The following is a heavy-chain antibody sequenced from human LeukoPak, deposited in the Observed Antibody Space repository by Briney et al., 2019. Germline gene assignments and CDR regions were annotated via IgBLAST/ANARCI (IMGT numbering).Heavy chain of an antibody. V-gene: IGHV3-7*03. CDR2: MRGDGNEI. Sequence: GGSLRLSCVASGFTFGKYWMSWVRQAPGKGLEWGASMRGDGNEIYYLDSVRGRFTISRDNAKNSLYLQMNSLRAEDTAVYYCAKQLGYCSDGSCYFPYWGQGTLVTVSS. J-gene: IGHJ4*02. CDR3: AKQLGYCSDGSCYFPY. CDR1: GFTFGKYW. D-gene: IGHD2-15*01.